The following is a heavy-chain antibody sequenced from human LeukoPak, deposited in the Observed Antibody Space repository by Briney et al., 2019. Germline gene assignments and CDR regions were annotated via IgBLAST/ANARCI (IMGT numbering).Heavy chain of an antibody. Sequence: ASVKVSCKASGYTFTSYDINWVRQATGQGLEWMGWMNPNSGNTGYAQKFQGRVTITRNTSISTAYMELSSLRSEDTAVYYCARGRLRYFDWPPNYPDDYYMDVWGKGTTVTVSS. CDR3: ARGRLRYFDWPPNYPDDYYMDV. CDR1: GYTFTSYD. J-gene: IGHJ6*03. D-gene: IGHD3-9*01. CDR2: MNPNSGNT. V-gene: IGHV1-8*03.